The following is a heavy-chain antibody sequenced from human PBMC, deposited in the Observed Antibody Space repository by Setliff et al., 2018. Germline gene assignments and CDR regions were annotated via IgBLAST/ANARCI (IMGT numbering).Heavy chain of an antibody. CDR1: GGSISSYY. V-gene: IGHV4-4*07. CDR2: IYIGGSA. D-gene: IGHD6-19*01. J-gene: IGHJ6*03. Sequence: LSLTCTVSGGSISSYYWSWIRQPAGKGLEWIGHIYIGGSANYNPSLKSRVTMSIDTSKNQFSLKLNSVTAADMAVYYCAREQWLDPPGYYYMDVWAKGTTVNVS. CDR3: AREQWLDPPGYYYMDV.